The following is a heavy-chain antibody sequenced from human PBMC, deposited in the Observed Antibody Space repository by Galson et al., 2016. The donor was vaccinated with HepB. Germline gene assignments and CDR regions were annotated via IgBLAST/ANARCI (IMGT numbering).Heavy chain of an antibody. CDR3: ARAGSWDYGDYAGY. Sequence: LRLSCAASGFTFSSYSTNWVRQAPGKGLEWVSSISSSSSYIYYADSVKGRFTISRDNAKNSLYLQMNSLRAEDTAVYYCARAGSWDYGDYAGYWGQGTLVTVSS. J-gene: IGHJ4*02. CDR2: ISSSSSYI. V-gene: IGHV3-21*01. D-gene: IGHD4-17*01. CDR1: GFTFSSYS.